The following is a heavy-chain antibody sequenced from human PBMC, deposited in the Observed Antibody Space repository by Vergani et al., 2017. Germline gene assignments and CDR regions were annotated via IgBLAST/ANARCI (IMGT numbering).Heavy chain of an antibody. V-gene: IGHV5-51*01. CDR1: EYSFGNYW. D-gene: IGHD1-1*01. CDR3: ARHTTYTDS. J-gene: IGHJ4*02. CDR2: IYPADSDT. Sequence: EVELVQSGPEMRKPGESVKISCKGSEYSFGNYWIGWVLQMPWKGLEWMGIIYPADSDTRYSPSFQGQVTISADKSISTAFLQWDSLKASDTALYYCARHTTYTDSWGQGTLVTVSS.